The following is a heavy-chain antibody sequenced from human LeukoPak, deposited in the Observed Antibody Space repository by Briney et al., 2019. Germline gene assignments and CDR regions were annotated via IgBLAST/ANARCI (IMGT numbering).Heavy chain of an antibody. CDR1: GFTFSNYG. J-gene: IGHJ6*02. CDR2: IWYDGSNK. Sequence: PGGSLRLSCAASGFTFSNYGMHWVRQAPGKGLEWVAVIWYDGSNKYYADSVKGRFTISRDNSKNTLYLQMNSLRAEDTAVYYCARIDTTMASYYYYGMDVWGQGTTVTVSS. CDR3: ARIDTTMASYYYYGMDV. D-gene: IGHD5-18*01. V-gene: IGHV3-33*01.